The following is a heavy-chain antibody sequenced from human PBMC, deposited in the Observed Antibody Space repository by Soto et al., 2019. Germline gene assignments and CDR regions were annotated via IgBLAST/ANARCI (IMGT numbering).Heavy chain of an antibody. D-gene: IGHD3-16*01. V-gene: IGHV1-46*01. CDR3: ARDGGNYDFDL. J-gene: IGHJ4*02. CDR2: IIPSTGWT. Sequence: QVQLVQSGAQMRRPGASVRVSCKPSGYTFATSYIHWVRQAPGQGLEWVARIIPSTGWTIYADKFRGRVTMTRDTSTSTVYMELSRLRSEDTALYYCARDGGNYDFDLWGQGTLVTVSS. CDR1: GYTFATSY.